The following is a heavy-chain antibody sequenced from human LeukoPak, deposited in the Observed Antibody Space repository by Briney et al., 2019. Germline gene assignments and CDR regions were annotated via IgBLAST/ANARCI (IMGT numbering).Heavy chain of an antibody. CDR3: ARGPYSSSSNFDY. Sequence: ASVKVSCKASGYTFTSYGISWVRQDPGQGLEWMGWINPNSGGTNYAQKFQGRVTMTRDTSISTASMELSRLRSDDTAVYYCARGPYSSSSNFDYWGQGTLVTVSS. V-gene: IGHV1-2*02. D-gene: IGHD6-6*01. J-gene: IGHJ4*02. CDR2: INPNSGGT. CDR1: GYTFTSYG.